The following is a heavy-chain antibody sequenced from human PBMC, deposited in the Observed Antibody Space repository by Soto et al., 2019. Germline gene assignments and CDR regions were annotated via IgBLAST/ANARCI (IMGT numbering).Heavy chain of an antibody. CDR3: VKDESINWYSGHFRH. J-gene: IGHJ1*01. CDR2: LNWNSGSI. Sequence: EVQLVESGGGLVQPGRSLRLSCAASGFTFDDYAMHWVRQVPGKGLEWVSGLNWNSGSIGYGDSVKGRFAISRDNAKNSLHLQMNSLSAEDTACYYCVKDESINWYSGHFRHWGQGTLVTVSS. D-gene: IGHD6-13*01. CDR1: GFTFDDYA. V-gene: IGHV3-9*01.